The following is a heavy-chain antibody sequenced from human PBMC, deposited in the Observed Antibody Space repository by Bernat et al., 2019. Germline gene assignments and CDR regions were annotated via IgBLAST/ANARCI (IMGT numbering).Heavy chain of an antibody. V-gene: IGHV3-21*01. J-gene: IGHJ4*02. CDR2: ISSSSTYI. CDR1: GFTFSSYS. CDR3: AKSGGVTVTTNPLVNCYFDY. D-gene: IGHD4-17*01. Sequence: EVQLVESGGGLVKPGGSLRLSCAASGFTFSSYSMNWVRQAPGKGLEWVSSISSSSTYIYYADSVKGRFTISRDNAKNSVYLQMNSLRVEDTAVYYCAKSGGVTVTTNPLVNCYFDYWGQGTPVTVSS.